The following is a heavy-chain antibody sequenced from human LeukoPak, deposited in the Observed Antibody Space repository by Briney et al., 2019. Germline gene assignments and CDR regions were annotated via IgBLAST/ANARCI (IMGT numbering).Heavy chain of an antibody. CDR2: TYYRSKWYN. Sequence: SQTLSLTCAISGDSVSSNSAAWNWIRQSPSRGLEWLGRTYYRSKWYNDYAVSVKSRITINPDTSKNQFSLQLNSVTPEDTAVYYCARDRVPLGATKGETFYYYYMGVWGKGTTVTVSS. CDR1: GDSVSSNSAA. D-gene: IGHD1-26*01. J-gene: IGHJ6*03. V-gene: IGHV6-1*01. CDR3: ARDRVPLGATKGETFYYYYMGV.